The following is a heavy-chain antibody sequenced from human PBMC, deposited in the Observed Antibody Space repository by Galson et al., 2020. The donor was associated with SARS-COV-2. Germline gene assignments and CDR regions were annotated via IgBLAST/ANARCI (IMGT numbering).Heavy chain of an antibody. CDR2: ISGSGGST. D-gene: IGHD3-16*01. CDR3: AKDHWSDYMWGGPSDAFDI. CDR1: GFTFSSYA. V-gene: IGHV3-23*01. J-gene: IGHJ3*02. Sequence: GSLRLSCAASGFTFSSYAMSWVRQAPGKGLEWVSAISGSGGSTYYADSVKGRFTISRDNSKNTLYLQMNSLRAEDTAVYYCAKDHWSDYMWGGPSDAFDIWGQGTMVTVSS.